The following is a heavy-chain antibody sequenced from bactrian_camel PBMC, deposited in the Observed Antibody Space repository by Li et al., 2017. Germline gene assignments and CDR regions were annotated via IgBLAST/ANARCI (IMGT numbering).Heavy chain of an antibody. V-gene: IGHV3S1*01. D-gene: IGHD4*01. CDR2: IDDDGAMR. J-gene: IGHJ4*01. Sequence: VESGGDSVQAGGSLRLSCAASGYIAGRYCMGWFRQAPGGEREWVASIDDDGAMRYGHSVEGRFTISKDNTGRRVFLQMNKLEFQDTAMYYCAAEYLPPSSDVATMCPGFWDYQYRGQGTQVTVS. CDR1: GYIAGRYC.